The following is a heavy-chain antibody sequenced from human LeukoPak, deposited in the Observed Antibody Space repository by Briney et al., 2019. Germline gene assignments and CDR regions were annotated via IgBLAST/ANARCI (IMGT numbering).Heavy chain of an antibody. Sequence: PGGSLRLSCAASGFTFSSYGMHWVRQAPGKGLEWVAVIWYDGSNKYYADSVKGRFTISRDNSKNTLYLQMNRLRAEDTAVYYCARGGYSYGNNWFDPWGQGTLVTVSS. V-gene: IGHV3-33*01. CDR2: IWYDGSNK. CDR3: ARGGYSYGNNWFDP. J-gene: IGHJ5*02. D-gene: IGHD5-18*01. CDR1: GFTFSSYG.